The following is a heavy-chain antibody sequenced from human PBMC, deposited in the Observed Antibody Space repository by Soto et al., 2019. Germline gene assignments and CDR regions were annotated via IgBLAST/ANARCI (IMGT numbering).Heavy chain of an antibody. J-gene: IGHJ3*02. CDR1: GDSISSSNSH. Sequence: LSLTCTVSGDSISSSNSHWGWTRQPPGKGLEYIGSVYYGGAIFYSGNIYYNPSLKSRVTISVDTSKNQFSLRLSSVTAADTGVYYCVRYDRINMKPYSPEGFHIWGQGTMVTVSS. D-gene: IGHD3-3*02. CDR3: VRYDRINMKPYSPEGFHI. V-gene: IGHV4-39*01. CDR2: VYYGGAIFYSGNI.